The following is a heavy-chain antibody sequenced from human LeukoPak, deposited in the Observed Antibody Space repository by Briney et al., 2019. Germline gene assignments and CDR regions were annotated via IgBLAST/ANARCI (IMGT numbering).Heavy chain of an antibody. J-gene: IGHJ6*02. D-gene: IGHD3-10*02. CDR3: ARDRLRECITMCCYGMDV. V-gene: IGHV3-30-3*01. Sequence: GRSLRLSCAASGFTFSSYAIHWVRQAPGKGLEWVAVISYDGSNKYYADSVKGRFTISRDNSKNTLYLQMNSLRAEDTAVYYCARDRLRECITMCCYGMDVWGQGTTVTVSS. CDR1: GFTFSSYA. CDR2: ISYDGSNK.